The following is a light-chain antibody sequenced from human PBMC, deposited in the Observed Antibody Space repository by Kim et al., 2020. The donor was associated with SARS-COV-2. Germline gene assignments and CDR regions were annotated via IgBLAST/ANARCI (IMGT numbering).Light chain of an antibody. J-gene: IGLJ3*02. CDR1: NIKSKS. CDR2: YDS. V-gene: IGLV3-21*04. Sequence: APGKTATITCGGNNIKSKSVHWFQQKPGQAPVLVIYYDSDRPSGIPERFSGSNSGNTATLTISRVEAGDEADYYCQVWDTNSDQGVFGGGTQLTVL. CDR3: QVWDTNSDQGV.